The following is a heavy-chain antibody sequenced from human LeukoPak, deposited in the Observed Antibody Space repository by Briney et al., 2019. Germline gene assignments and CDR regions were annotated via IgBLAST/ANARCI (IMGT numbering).Heavy chain of an antibody. J-gene: IGHJ6*02. CDR2: ISYDGSNK. V-gene: IGHV3-30*18. CDR3: GKEMATIRWHYYGMDV. CDR1: GFTFSSYG. Sequence: GGSLRLSCAASGFTFSSYGMHWVRQAPGKGLEWVAVISYDGSNKYYADSVKGRFTISRDNSKNTLYLQMNSLRAEDTAVYYCGKEMATIRWHYYGMDVWGQGTTVTVSS. D-gene: IGHD5-24*01.